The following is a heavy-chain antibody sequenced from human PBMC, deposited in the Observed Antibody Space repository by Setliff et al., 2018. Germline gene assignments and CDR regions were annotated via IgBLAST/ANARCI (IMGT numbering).Heavy chain of an antibody. CDR2: IYHSGYT. J-gene: IGHJ3*02. CDR1: GGSISPYY. D-gene: IGHD3-22*01. Sequence: PSGTLSPPGPSPGGSISPYYWSWIRQPPGKGLEWIGYIYHSGYTSYSPSLKSRVTLSVDTSKNKLSLRLTSVTAADTALYYCARGLHDTSDDYYVGAFDMWGLGTKVTVS. V-gene: IGHV4-59*01. CDR3: ARGLHDTSDDYYVGAFDM.